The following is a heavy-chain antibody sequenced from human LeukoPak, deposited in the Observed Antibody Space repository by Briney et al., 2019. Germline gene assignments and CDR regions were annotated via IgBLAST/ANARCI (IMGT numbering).Heavy chain of an antibody. J-gene: IGHJ3*02. CDR1: GYTFTSYG. Sequence: ASVKVSCKASGYTFTSYGISWVRQAPGQGLEWMGWISAYNGNTNYAQKLQGRVTMTTDTSTSTAYMEPRSLRSDDTAVYYCARDMGFEWEPPDGDAFDIWGQGTMVTVSS. CDR2: ISAYNGNT. CDR3: ARDMGFEWEPPDGDAFDI. V-gene: IGHV1-18*01. D-gene: IGHD1-26*01.